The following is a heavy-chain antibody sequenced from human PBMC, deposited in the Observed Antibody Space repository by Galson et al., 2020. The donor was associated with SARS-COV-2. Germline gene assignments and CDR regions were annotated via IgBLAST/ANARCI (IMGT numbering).Heavy chain of an antibody. CDR3: ARETSGWYLDH. J-gene: IGHJ4*02. CDR1: GFTVSSNY. Sequence: GGSLRLSCAASGFTVSSNYMSWVRQAPGKGLEWVSVIYSGGSTYYADSVEGRFTISRDNSKNTLYLQMNSLRAEDTAVYYCARETSGWYLDHWGQGTLVTVSS. V-gene: IGHV3-53*01. CDR2: IYSGGST. D-gene: IGHD6-19*01.